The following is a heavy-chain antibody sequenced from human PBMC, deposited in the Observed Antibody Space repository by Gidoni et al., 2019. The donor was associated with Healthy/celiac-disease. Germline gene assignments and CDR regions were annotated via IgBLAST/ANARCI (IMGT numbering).Heavy chain of an antibody. V-gene: IGHV4-59*01. Sequence: QVQLQESGPGLVKPSETLSLTCTVSGGSISSYYWSWIRQPPGEGLEWIGYIYYSGSTNYNPSLKSRVTISVDTSKNQFSLKLSSVTAAYTAVYYCARLHYYDSSGYLARGAFDIWGQGTMVTVSS. D-gene: IGHD3-22*01. CDR2: IYYSGST. CDR1: GGSISSYY. J-gene: IGHJ3*02. CDR3: ARLHYYDSSGYLARGAFDI.